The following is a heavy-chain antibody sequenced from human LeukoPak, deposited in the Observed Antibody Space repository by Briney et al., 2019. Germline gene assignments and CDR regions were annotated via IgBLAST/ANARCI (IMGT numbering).Heavy chain of an antibody. D-gene: IGHD3-10*01. Sequence: PGGSLRLSCAASGFTFSSYAMSWVRQAPGKGLEWVSTISGSGGSTYYADSVKGRFTISRGNSKNTLYLQMNSLRAEDTAVYYCAKGYGSGSSRYYFDYWGQGTLVTVSS. V-gene: IGHV3-23*01. CDR3: AKGYGSGSSRYYFDY. J-gene: IGHJ4*02. CDR1: GFTFSSYA. CDR2: ISGSGGST.